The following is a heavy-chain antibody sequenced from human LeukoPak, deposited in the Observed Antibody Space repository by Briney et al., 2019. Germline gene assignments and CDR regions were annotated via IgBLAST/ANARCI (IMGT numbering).Heavy chain of an antibody. D-gene: IGHD2-15*01. V-gene: IGHV4-39*07. Sequence: SETLSLTCTVSGGSISSSSYYWGWIRQPPGKGLEWIGEINHSGSTNYNPSLKSRVTISVDTSKNQFSLKLSSVTAADTAVYYCAHYYCSGGSCYSEPNFDYWGQGTLVTVSS. CDR3: AHYYCSGGSCYSEPNFDY. CDR1: GGSISSSSYY. J-gene: IGHJ4*02. CDR2: INHSGST.